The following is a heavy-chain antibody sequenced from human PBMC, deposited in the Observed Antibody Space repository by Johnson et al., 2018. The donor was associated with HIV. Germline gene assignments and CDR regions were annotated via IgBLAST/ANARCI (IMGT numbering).Heavy chain of an antibody. Sequence: QLVESGGGVVPPGRSLRLSCAASGFTFSSYGMHWVRQAPGKGLEWVSYISSSGSTIYYADSVKGRFTISRDNAKNSLYLQMNSLRAEDTAVYYCAKGGSAVAVAFDIWGQGTMVTV. CDR1: GFTFSSYG. CDR3: AKGGSAVAVAFDI. V-gene: IGHV3-48*04. J-gene: IGHJ3*02. CDR2: ISSSGSTI. D-gene: IGHD6-19*01.